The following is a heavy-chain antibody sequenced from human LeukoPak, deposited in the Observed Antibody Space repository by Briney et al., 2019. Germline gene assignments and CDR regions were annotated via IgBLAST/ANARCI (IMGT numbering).Heavy chain of an antibody. CDR2: IKQDGSEK. V-gene: IGHV3-7*01. CDR3: ARVRGYSGYDYFDY. J-gene: IGHJ4*02. CDR1: GFTFSSYW. D-gene: IGHD5-12*01. Sequence: GGSLRLSXAASGFTFSSYWMSWVRQAPGKGLEWVANIKQDGSEKYYVDSVKGRFTISRDKAKNSLYLQMNSLRAEDTAVYYCARVRGYSGYDYFDYWGQGTLVTVSS.